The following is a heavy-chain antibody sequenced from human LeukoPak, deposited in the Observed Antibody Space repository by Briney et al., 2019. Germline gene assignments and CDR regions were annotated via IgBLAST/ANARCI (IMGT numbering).Heavy chain of an antibody. CDR3: ARAGSNIVVVPNWFDP. Sequence: GGSLRLSCAASGFTFSSYSMNWARQAPGKGPEWVANIKQDGSEKHYVDSVKGRFTISRDNAENSVYLQMNSLRAEDTAVYYCARAGSNIVVVPNWFDPWGQGTLVTVSS. V-gene: IGHV3-7*01. CDR2: IKQDGSEK. CDR1: GFTFSSYS. D-gene: IGHD2-2*01. J-gene: IGHJ5*02.